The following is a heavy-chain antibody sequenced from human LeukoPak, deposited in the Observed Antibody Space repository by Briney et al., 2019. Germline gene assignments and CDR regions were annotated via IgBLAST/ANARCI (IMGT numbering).Heavy chain of an antibody. CDR2: IYTSRST. D-gene: IGHD2-2*01. V-gene: IGHV4-4*07. CDR1: GGSISSYY. CDR3: ARGRYCSSTSCYPYYYYMDV. Sequence: PSETLSLTCTGSGGSISSYYWSWIRQPAGKGLEWIGRIYTSRSTDYNPSLKSRVTMSVDTSKNQFSLKLSSVTAADTAVYYCARGRYCSSTSCYPYYYYMDVWGKGTTVTVSS. J-gene: IGHJ6*03.